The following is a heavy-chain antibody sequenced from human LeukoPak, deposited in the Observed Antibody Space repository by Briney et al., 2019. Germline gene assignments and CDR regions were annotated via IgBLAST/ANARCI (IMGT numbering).Heavy chain of an antibody. J-gene: IGHJ4*02. D-gene: IGHD3-3*01. CDR2: INPNSGGT. Sequence: RASVKVSCKASGYTFTGYYMHWVRQAPGQGLEWMGWINPNSGGTNYAQKFQGRVTMTRDTSISTAYMELSRLRSDDTAVYYCARDSSRDYDFWSGYYLSYWGQGTLVTVSS. CDR3: ARDSSRDYDFWSGYYLSY. V-gene: IGHV1-2*02. CDR1: GYTFTGYY.